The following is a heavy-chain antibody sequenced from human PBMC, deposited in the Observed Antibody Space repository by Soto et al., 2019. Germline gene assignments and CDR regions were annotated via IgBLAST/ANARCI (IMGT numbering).Heavy chain of an antibody. D-gene: IGHD1-20*01. CDR2: IYPSDSET. CDR3: ARRRYQFYGMDV. V-gene: IGHV5-51*01. Sequence: GESLQNSCKGSGYSFIGYWIVWVRQMPGKGLEWLGTIYPSDSETKYSPSFQGQVTISADKSINTAYLQWSSLKASDTAMYYCARRRYQFYGMDVWGQGTTVTVS. CDR1: GYSFIGYW. J-gene: IGHJ6*02.